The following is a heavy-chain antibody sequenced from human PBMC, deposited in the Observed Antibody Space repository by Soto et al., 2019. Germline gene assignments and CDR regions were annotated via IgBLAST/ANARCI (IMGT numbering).Heavy chain of an antibody. CDR1: GGSFSSYA. Sequence: QVKLVQSGAEVRKPGSSVIVSCKDSGGSFSSYAISWMRQSPGQGLEWIGGIIPIIRIPKYVQNLHGRVTITADESTTTSYMEMRSLTSDDTAVYYCAQPASLRARPPLIYWGQGTLVTVSS. J-gene: IGHJ4*02. D-gene: IGHD6-6*01. CDR2: IIPIIRIP. V-gene: IGHV1-69*01. CDR3: AQPASLRARPPLIY.